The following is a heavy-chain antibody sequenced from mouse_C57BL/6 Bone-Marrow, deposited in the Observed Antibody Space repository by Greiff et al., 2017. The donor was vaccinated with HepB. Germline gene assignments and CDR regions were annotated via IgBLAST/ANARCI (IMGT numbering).Heavy chain of an antibody. CDR3: VRHSSYYRGYFDV. CDR1: GFSFNTYA. CDR2: IRSKSNNYAT. Sequence: EVKLVESGGGLVQPKGSLKLSCAASGFSFNTYAMNWVRQAPGKGLEWVARIRSKSNNYATYYADSVKDRFTISRDDSESMLYLQMNNLKTEDTAMYYCVRHSSYYRGYFDVWGTGTTVTVSS. J-gene: IGHJ1*03. D-gene: IGHD2-14*01. V-gene: IGHV10-1*01.